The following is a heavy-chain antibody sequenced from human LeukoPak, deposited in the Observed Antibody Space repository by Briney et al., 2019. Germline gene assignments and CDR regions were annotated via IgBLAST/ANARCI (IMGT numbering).Heavy chain of an antibody. CDR1: GYTFTGYY. V-gene: IGHV1-2*02. Sequence: ASVKVSCKASGYTFTGYYMHWVRQAPGQGLEWMGWINPNSGGTNYAQKFQGRVTMTRDTSISTAYMELSRLRSDDTAVYYCARDKSSSRGFRSWFDPWGQGTLVTVSS. D-gene: IGHD6-13*01. J-gene: IGHJ5*02. CDR3: ARDKSSSRGFRSWFDP. CDR2: INPNSGGT.